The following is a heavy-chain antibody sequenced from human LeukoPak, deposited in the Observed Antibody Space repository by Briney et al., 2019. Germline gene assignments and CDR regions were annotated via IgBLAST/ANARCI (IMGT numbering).Heavy chain of an antibody. CDR3: ARVGCGGDCYTFQH. J-gene: IGHJ1*01. CDR2: IYYSGST. D-gene: IGHD2-21*02. V-gene: IGHV4-39*07. CDR1: GGSISSSSYY. Sequence: SETLSLTCTVSGGSISSSSYYWGWIRQPPGKGLEWIGSIYYSGSTYYNPSLKSRVTISVDTSKNQFSLKLSSVTAADTAVYYCARVGCGGDCYTFQHWGQGTLVTVSS.